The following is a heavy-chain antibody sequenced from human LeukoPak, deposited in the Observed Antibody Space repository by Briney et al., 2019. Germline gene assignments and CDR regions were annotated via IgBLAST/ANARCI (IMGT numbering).Heavy chain of an antibody. Sequence: PSETLSLTCTVSGGSISSGDYYWSWIRQPPGKGLEWIGYIYYSGSTYYNPSLKSRVTISVDTSKNQFSLKLSSVTAADTAVYYCARSSRKMGYYYDSSGYYPRGWERTYYFDYWGQGTLVTVSS. CDR3: ARSSRKMGYYYDSSGYYPRGWERTYYFDY. V-gene: IGHV4-30-4*01. CDR2: IYYSGST. D-gene: IGHD3-22*01. CDR1: GGSISSGDYY. J-gene: IGHJ4*02.